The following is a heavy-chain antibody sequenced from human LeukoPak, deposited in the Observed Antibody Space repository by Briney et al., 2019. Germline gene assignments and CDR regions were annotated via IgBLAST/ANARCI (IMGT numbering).Heavy chain of an antibody. CDR3: ARGGSYFDISGYYFY. CDR2: IGKSGGDI. D-gene: IGHD3-22*01. CDR1: GFTFSSYA. J-gene: IGHJ4*02. V-gene: IGHV3-23*01. Sequence: QSGGSLTLSCAASGFTFSSYAMTWVRQAPGRGLEWVSGIGKSGGDIYYADSVKGRFYISRDNSKNTLYLQMNSLRTEDTAVYYCARGGSYFDISGYYFYWGQGTLVTVSS.